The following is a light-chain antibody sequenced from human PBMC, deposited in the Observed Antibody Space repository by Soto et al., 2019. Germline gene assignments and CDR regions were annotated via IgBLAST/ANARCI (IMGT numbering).Light chain of an antibody. CDR1: QSVSTY. V-gene: IGKV3-11*01. CDR3: QQRSNWPS. J-gene: IGKJ3*01. Sequence: EIVLTQSPATLSLSPGERATLSCRASQSVSTYLAWYQQKPGQAPRLLIYDASNRATGIPARFSGSGSETDFTLTISSLEPKDFAVYYCQQRSNWPSFGPGTKVDIK. CDR2: DAS.